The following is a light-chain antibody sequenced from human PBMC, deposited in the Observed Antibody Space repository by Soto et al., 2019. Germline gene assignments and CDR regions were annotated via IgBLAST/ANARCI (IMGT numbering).Light chain of an antibody. CDR2: SHN. Sequence: QSVLTQPPSASGTPGQRVTISCSGSSSNIGSNTVNWYQQLPGTAPKLLIYSHNQRPSGVPDRFSGSKSGTSASLAISWLQSEDEADYYCAAWDDSLNGVVFGGGTKLTVL. CDR1: SSNIGSNT. J-gene: IGLJ2*01. CDR3: AAWDDSLNGVV. V-gene: IGLV1-44*01.